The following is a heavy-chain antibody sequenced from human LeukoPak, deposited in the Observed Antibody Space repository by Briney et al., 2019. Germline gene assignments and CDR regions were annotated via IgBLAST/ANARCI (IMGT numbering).Heavy chain of an antibody. J-gene: IGHJ4*01. CDR3: ARQYSSGWFRLFDY. V-gene: IGHV5-51*01. D-gene: IGHD3-22*01. CDR1: GYSFINYY. CDR2: IYPGGSDT. Sequence: GESVKISCRSSGYSFINYYIGWVRQVPGKGLEWMGVIYPGGSDTTYSPSFRGQVVFSADRSTTTVYLQLTSLQASDTAIYYCARQYSSGWFRLFDYWGQGTLITVSS.